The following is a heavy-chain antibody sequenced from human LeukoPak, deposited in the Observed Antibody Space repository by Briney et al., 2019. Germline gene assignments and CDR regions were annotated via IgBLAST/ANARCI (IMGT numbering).Heavy chain of an antibody. V-gene: IGHV3-30-3*01. Sequence: GGSLRLSCAASGFIFSGHVMHWVRQAPGKGLEWVSLISYDGSNKDYADSVKGRFTISRDNSKNTLYLQMNGLRAEDTAVYYCGKDPLNTAMVTPNFDYWGQGTLVTVSS. D-gene: IGHD5-18*01. CDR2: ISYDGSNK. CDR3: GKDPLNTAMVTPNFDY. J-gene: IGHJ4*02. CDR1: GFIFSGHV.